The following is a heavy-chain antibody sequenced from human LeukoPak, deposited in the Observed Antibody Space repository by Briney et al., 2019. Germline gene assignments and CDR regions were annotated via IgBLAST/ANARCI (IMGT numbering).Heavy chain of an antibody. D-gene: IGHD3-10*01. CDR2: ISGYNGKI. V-gene: IGHV1-18*01. CDR3: AREGGFASGSREFDY. Sequence: ASVKVSCKASGYTFTSYGVSWVRQAPGQGLEWMGWISGYNGKINYAQKLQGRVTMTTDTSTSTAHMELRSLRSDDTAVYYCAREGGFASGSREFDYWGQGTLVTVSS. CDR1: GYTFTSYG. J-gene: IGHJ4*02.